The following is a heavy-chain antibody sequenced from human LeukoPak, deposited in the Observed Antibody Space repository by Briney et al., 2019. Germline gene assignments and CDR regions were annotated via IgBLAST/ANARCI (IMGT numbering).Heavy chain of an antibody. V-gene: IGHV4-34*01. CDR2: INHSGST. CDR1: GGSFSGYY. Sequence: SETLSLTCAVYGGSFSGYYWSWIRQPPGKGLEWIGGINHSGSTTYNPSLKSRVTISADTSNNQFSLKLSAVTAADTAVYYCARSKRGTLRYFDLWGRGTLVTVSS. CDR3: ARSKRGTLRYFDL. D-gene: IGHD1-1*01. J-gene: IGHJ2*01.